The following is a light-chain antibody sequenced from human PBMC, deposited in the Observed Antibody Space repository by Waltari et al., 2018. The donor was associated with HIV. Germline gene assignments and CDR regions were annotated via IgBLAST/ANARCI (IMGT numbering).Light chain of an antibody. CDR2: EAS. Sequence: IQMTQSPSSVSVAVGGAVSINCRASQNIGKTLAWYQLKSNKAPRLLIYEASRLDDGVPARFSGSGSKSNFSLDITNFQPEDYGIYVCQQVKTFPHTFAGGTRVE. CDR1: QNIGKT. J-gene: IGKJ4*01. V-gene: IGKV1-12*01. CDR3: QQVKTFPHT.